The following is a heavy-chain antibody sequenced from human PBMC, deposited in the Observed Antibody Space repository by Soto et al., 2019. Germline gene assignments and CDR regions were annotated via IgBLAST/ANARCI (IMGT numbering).Heavy chain of an antibody. CDR1: GFNFKKFA. V-gene: IGHV3-23*01. D-gene: IGHD6-19*01. CDR3: AKADGEQWLLPHLDK. J-gene: IGHJ4*02. Sequence: EVQLLESGGGVVQPGGSLRLSCVASGFNFKKFAMSWVRQAPGEGLEGVSGISCCGGSTSYADSVKGRFSIARDDSTNTLYLQMNNLRVEDTAQYYCAKADGEQWLLPHLDKWGQGTLVTVS. CDR2: ISCCGGST.